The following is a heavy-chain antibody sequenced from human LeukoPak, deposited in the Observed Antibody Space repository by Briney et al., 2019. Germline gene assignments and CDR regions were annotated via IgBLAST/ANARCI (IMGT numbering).Heavy chain of an antibody. Sequence: GDSLRLSCAASGFTFTKYWMTWVRQAPGKGLEWVGNIKQDGSDKNYMDSVKGRFTISRDNTKNSVYLQMSSLRAEDTAVYYCARGCPRSEVGAVTGTCYFDNWGQGTLVTVSS. D-gene: IGHD1-20*01. CDR1: GFTFTKYW. J-gene: IGHJ4*02. V-gene: IGHV3-7*01. CDR3: ARGCPRSEVGAVTGTCYFDN. CDR2: IKQDGSDK.